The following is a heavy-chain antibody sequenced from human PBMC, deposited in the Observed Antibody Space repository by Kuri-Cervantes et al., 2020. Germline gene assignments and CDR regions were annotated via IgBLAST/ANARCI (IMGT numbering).Heavy chain of an antibody. CDR2: ISSSSSYI. D-gene: IGHD3-9*01. J-gene: IGHJ4*02. V-gene: IGHV3-21*01. Sequence: GESLKISCAASGFTFSSYSMNWVRQAPGKGLEWVSSISSSSSYIYYADSVKGRFTTSRDNAKNSLYLQMNSLRAEDTALYYCARGDDVLRYLDWPYYFDSWGQGTLVTVSS. CDR1: GFTFSSYS. CDR3: ARGDDVLRYLDWPYYFDS.